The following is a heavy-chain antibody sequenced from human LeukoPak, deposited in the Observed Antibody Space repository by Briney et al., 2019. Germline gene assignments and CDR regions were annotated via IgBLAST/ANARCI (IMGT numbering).Heavy chain of an antibody. D-gene: IGHD2-2*01. CDR2: IFHSGSA. Sequence: SETVSLTCAVSGYSISSGYYRGWIRQPPGKGLEWIGSIFHSGSAYYNPSLKSRVTISIDTSKNQFSLKLSSVAAADTAVYYCARGWDCSITSCYAIDYWGQGTLVTVSS. CDR1: GYSISSGYY. V-gene: IGHV4-38-2*01. CDR3: ARGWDCSITSCYAIDY. J-gene: IGHJ4*02.